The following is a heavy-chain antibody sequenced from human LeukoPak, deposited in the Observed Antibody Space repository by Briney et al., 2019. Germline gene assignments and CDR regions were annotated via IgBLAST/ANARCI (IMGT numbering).Heavy chain of an antibody. D-gene: IGHD4-11*01. CDR3: AKEDYSSSFDY. CDR1: GFTFSSYG. J-gene: IGHJ4*02. Sequence: GRSPRLSCAASGFTFSSYGMHWVRQAPGKGLEWVAVIWYGGSNKYYADSVKGRFTISRDNSKNTLYLQMNSLRAEDTAVYYCAKEDYSSSFDYWGQGTLVTVSS. V-gene: IGHV3-30*18. CDR2: IWYGGSNK.